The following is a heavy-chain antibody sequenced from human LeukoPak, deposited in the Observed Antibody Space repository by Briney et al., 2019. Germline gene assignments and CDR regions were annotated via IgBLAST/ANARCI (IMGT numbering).Heavy chain of an antibody. D-gene: IGHD1-1*01. CDR2: ISSSSSYI. J-gene: IGHJ4*02. V-gene: IGHV3-21*01. CDR3: ARNGGSHFDY. CDR1: GFTFSSYS. Sequence: GGSLRLSCAASGFTFSSYSMNWVRQAPGKGLEWISSISSSSSYIYYADSVKGRFTISRDNAKNSLYLQMNSLRAEDTAVYYCARNGGSHFDYWGQGTLVTVSS.